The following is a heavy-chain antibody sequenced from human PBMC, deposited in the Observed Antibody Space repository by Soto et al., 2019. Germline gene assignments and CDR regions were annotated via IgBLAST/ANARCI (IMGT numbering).Heavy chain of an antibody. CDR3: ARDRGGDYFFEYYFDY. D-gene: IGHD4-17*01. CDR2: ISYDGSNK. J-gene: IGHJ4*02. V-gene: IGHV3-30-3*01. Sequence: QVQLVESGGGEVQPGRSLRLSCAASGFTFSSYAMHWVRQAPGKGLEWVAVISYDGSNKYYADSVKGRFTISRDNSKNTLYLQMNSLRAEDTAVYYCARDRGGDYFFEYYFDYWGQGTLVTVSS. CDR1: GFTFSSYA.